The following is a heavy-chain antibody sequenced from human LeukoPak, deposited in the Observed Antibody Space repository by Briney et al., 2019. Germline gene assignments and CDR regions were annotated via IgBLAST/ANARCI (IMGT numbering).Heavy chain of an antibody. V-gene: IGHV4-59*01. J-gene: IGHJ3*02. Sequence: SETLSLTCTVSGDSISSYYWTWIRQPPGKGLECIGYIYYTGTTNYSPSLKSRVTISIDTSKNQFSLKLSSVTAADTAVYYCAREEKGWFGAHAFDIWGQGTMVTVSS. CDR1: GDSISSYY. CDR2: IYYTGTT. CDR3: AREEKGWFGAHAFDI. D-gene: IGHD3-10*01.